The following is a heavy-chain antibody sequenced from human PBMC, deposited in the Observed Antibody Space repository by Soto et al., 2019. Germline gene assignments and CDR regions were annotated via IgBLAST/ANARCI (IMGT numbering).Heavy chain of an antibody. J-gene: IGHJ4*02. Sequence: GGSLRLSCAASGYAFNGYWMSWVRQAPGKGLEWVANIKTDGSERYYVASVRGRFTISRDNTKNSLYLQMNSLRAEDTALYYSAREVYWGQGPLVTVSS. CDR3: AREVY. CDR1: GYAFNGYW. CDR2: IKTDGSER. V-gene: IGHV3-7*01.